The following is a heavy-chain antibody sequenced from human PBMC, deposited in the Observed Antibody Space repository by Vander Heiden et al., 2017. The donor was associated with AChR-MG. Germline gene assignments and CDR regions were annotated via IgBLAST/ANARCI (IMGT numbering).Heavy chain of an antibody. CDR3: GTGSAFDI. J-gene: IGHJ3*02. V-gene: IGHV3-15*01. Sequence: EVHLVESGGDLVKPGGPLRPSCSGLGFIFRKAGMGWARQGPGKGLEWVDRIKSKSDGGATDYAAPVKGRFTISRDDLKNMLYRKMNSLKTEDTAVYYCGTGSAFDIWGQGTMVTVSS. CDR2: IKSKSDGGAT. D-gene: IGHD2-8*02. CDR1: GFIFRKAG.